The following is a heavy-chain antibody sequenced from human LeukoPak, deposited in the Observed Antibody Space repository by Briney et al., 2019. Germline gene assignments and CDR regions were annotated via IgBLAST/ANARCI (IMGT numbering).Heavy chain of an antibody. D-gene: IGHD2-2*01. V-gene: IGHV3-7*01. Sequence: GGSLRLSCAASGFTFSSYWMTWVRQAPGKGLEWVANIKEDGSEKYYVDSVKGRFTISRDNAKNSLYLQMNSLRAEDTAVYYCAREVTDPVVIPARGKYYYMDAWGKGTTVTVSS. CDR2: IKEDGSEK. CDR3: AREVTDPVVIPARGKYYYMDA. J-gene: IGHJ6*03. CDR1: GFTFSSYW.